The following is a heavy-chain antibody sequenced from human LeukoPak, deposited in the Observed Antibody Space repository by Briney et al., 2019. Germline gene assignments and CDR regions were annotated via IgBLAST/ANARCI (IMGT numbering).Heavy chain of an antibody. J-gene: IGHJ6*03. CDR1: GGSISSYY. CDR2: IYYSGST. Sequence: SETLSLTCTVSGGSISSYYWSWIRQPPGKGLEWIGYIYYSGSTNYNPSLNSRVTISVDTSKNQFSLKLSSVTAADTAVYYCAREQQLAYYYYYMDVWGKGTTVTVSS. CDR3: AREQQLAYYYYYMDV. D-gene: IGHD6-13*01. V-gene: IGHV4-59*01.